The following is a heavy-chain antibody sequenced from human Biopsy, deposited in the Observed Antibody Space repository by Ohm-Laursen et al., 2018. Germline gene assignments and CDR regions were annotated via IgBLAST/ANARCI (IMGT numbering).Heavy chain of an antibody. J-gene: IGHJ4*02. CDR3: ARRGSGGRSFDY. D-gene: IGHD2-15*01. V-gene: IGHV4-59*08. Sequence: PSETLSLTCTVSGDSITSSYWSWIRRAPGKGLEWIGFISNSGNTNYNPSLKSRVTISADTSKNQFSLKLGSVTVADTAVFYCARRGSGGRSFDYWGQGSLVTVSS. CDR1: GDSITSSY. CDR2: ISNSGNT.